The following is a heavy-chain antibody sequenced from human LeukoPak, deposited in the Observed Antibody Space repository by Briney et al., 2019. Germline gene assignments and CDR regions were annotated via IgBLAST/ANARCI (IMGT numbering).Heavy chain of an antibody. CDR3: ARDRVGYSYGYLDAFDI. CDR2: IKQDVSEE. D-gene: IGHD5-18*01. CDR1: GFTFSSYW. V-gene: IGHV3-7*01. J-gene: IGHJ3*02. Sequence: GGSLRLSCAASGFTFSSYWMSWVRQAPGKGLEWVANIKQDVSEEYYVDSVKGRFTISRDNAKNSLYLQMNSLRAEDTAVYYCARDRVGYSYGYLDAFDIWGQGTMVTVSS.